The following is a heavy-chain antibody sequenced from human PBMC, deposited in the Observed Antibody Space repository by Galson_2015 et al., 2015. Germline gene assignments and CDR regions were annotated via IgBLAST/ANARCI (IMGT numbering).Heavy chain of an antibody. J-gene: IGHJ4*02. CDR3: AKRYCSGGSCYSLGY. CDR1: GGTFSSYA. Sequence: SVKVSCKASGGTFSSYAISWVRQAPGQGLEWMGGIIPIFGIANYAQKFQGRVTITADKSTSTAYMELSSLRSEDTAVYYCAKRYCSGGSCYSLGYWGQGTLVTVSS. CDR2: IIPIFGIA. V-gene: IGHV1-69*10. D-gene: IGHD2-15*01.